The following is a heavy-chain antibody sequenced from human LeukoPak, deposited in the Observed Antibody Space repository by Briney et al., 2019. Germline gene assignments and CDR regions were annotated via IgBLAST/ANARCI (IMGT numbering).Heavy chain of an antibody. CDR3: VPPAAGLHRTISTEYLLA. V-gene: IGHV3-48*01. Sequence: GGSLRLSWAAAGLSVSRYGMYWVRQAPRKGRGWVAYVVVSGSTIDYADTVKGPFTISRDKGKSSVFLHMNSLRVEDTALYYSVPPAAGLHRTISTEYLLAWGQGTLVTVSS. J-gene: IGHJ1*01. D-gene: IGHD6-13*01. CDR2: VVVSGSTI. CDR1: GLSVSRYG.